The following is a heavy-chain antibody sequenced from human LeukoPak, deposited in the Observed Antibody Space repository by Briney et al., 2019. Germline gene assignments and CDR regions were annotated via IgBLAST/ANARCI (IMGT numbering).Heavy chain of an antibody. CDR2: ISSSSSYI. V-gene: IGHV3-21*01. D-gene: IGHD3-3*01. CDR1: GFTFSSYS. J-gene: IGHJ3*02. Sequence: GGSLRLSCAASGFTFSSYSMNWVRQAPGKGLEWVSSISSSSSYIYYADSVKGRFTISRDNAKNSLYLQMNSLRAEDTAVYYCARAKVGYDFWSGYPAFDIWGQGTMVTVSS. CDR3: ARAKVGYDFWSGYPAFDI.